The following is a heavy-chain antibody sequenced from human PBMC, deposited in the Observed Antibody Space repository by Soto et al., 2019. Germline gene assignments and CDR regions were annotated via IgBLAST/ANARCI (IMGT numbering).Heavy chain of an antibody. J-gene: IGHJ5*02. V-gene: IGHV3-33*01. CDR3: ASEVVTAVAGSVNLLDP. CDR1: GFSLRSYG. D-gene: IGHD6-19*01. Sequence: WGSLRLSCVASGFSLRSYGMHWLRRAPGKGLEWVSFIWYDGTKKFYANSVKGRSTISKDNSNNILYLQMSGLRAEDTVVYYCASEVVTAVAGSVNLLDPWGQGTLVTVSS. CDR2: IWYDGTKK.